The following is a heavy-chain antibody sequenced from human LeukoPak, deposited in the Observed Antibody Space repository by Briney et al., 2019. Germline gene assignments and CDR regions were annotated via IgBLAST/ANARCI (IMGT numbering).Heavy chain of an antibody. J-gene: IGHJ4*02. CDR2: ISYDVSNK. V-gene: IGHV3-30*04. CDR3: ARGAPIWFGELLLPDY. Sequence: RGSLRLSCAASGFTFSSYAMHWVRQAPGKGLEWVAVISYDVSNKYYADSVKGRFTISRDNSKNTLYLQMNSLRGEDTAVYYCARGAPIWFGELLLPDYWGQGTLVTVSS. D-gene: IGHD3-10*01. CDR1: GFTFSSYA.